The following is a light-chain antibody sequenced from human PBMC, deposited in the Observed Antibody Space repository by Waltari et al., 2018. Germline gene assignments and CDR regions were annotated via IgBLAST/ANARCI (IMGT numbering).Light chain of an antibody. CDR3: QSYDISLSGVI. V-gene: IGLV1-40*01. Sequence: QSVLPQPPSVSGAPGQRVTISCAGNSSNIATRYSLHLYQKLPGTAPKLLIYANNNRPAGVPDRFSGSKSGTSASLAITGLQAEDEADYYCQSYDISLSGVIFGGGTKLTVL. CDR1: SSNIATRYS. J-gene: IGLJ2*01. CDR2: ANN.